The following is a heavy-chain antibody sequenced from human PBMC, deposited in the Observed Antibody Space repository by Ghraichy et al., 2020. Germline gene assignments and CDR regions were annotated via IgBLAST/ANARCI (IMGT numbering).Heavy chain of an antibody. D-gene: IGHD3-9*01. CDR2: IARSGSA. J-gene: IGHJ5*02. CDR3: ARYSGWHPSSYFIKS. V-gene: IGHV3-23*01. CDR1: GFNFGDFA. Sequence: GESLNISCAMSGFNFGDFAVGWVRQAPGKGLEWVSSIARSGSADYTHTVKGRLTIYRDNSKNILYRHMDSLRAEDTATYYCARYSGWHPSSYFIKSWGQGTLVTVSS.